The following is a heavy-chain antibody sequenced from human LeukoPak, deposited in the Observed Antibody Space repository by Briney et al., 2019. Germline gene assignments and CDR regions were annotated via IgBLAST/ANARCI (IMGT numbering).Heavy chain of an antibody. Sequence: SETLSLTCAVSGGSISSYYWTWIRQPPGKGLEWVGYIQNCAFSRAKIKPMPSLQGLLSLSIDTSKIHVSLSVNSVTAADTAVYYCARLSSTLYYSMDVWGPGTAVTVSS. D-gene: IGHD6-6*01. CDR2: IQNCAFSRAKI. CDR1: GGSISSYY. J-gene: IGHJ6*02. V-gene: IGHV4-4*08. CDR3: ARLSSTLYYSMDV.